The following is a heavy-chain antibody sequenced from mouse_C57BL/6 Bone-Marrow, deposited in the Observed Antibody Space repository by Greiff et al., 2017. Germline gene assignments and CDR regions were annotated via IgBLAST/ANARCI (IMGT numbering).Heavy chain of an antibody. V-gene: IGHV1-82*01. CDR3: ARYGYYLYYAMDY. Sequence: VQLQQSGPELVKPGASVKISCKASGYAFSSSWMNWVKQRPGKGLEWIGRIYPGDGDTNYNGKFKGKATLTADKSSSTAYMQLSSLTSEDSAVYFCARYGYYLYYAMDYWGQGTSVTVSS. D-gene: IGHD2-3*01. CDR1: GYAFSSSW. J-gene: IGHJ4*01. CDR2: IYPGDGDT.